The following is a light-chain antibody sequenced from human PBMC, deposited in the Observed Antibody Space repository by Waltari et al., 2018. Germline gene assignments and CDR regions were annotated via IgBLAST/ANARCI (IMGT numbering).Light chain of an antibody. Sequence: ETVMTQSPATLSVSPGGRATLSCRASQSLGTNLAWYQQKPGQAPRLLIYGASSRATGVPARFSGSGSGTDFTLTISSLQSEDFAVYYCQQYNNWPLTFGGGTKVEIK. CDR2: GAS. J-gene: IGKJ4*01. V-gene: IGKV3-15*01. CDR3: QQYNNWPLT. CDR1: QSLGTN.